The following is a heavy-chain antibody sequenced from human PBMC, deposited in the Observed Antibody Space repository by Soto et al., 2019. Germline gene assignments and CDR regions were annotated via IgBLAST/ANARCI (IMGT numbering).Heavy chain of an antibody. D-gene: IGHD6-19*01. CDR2: IYYSGST. CDR3: ARRYSSGFDF. CDR1: GGSLSSYY. Sequence: QVQLQESGPGLVKPSETLSLTCTVSGGSLSSYYWSWIRQPPGMGLEWIGYIYYSGSTNYNPSLKSRVTISVDTSKNQFSLKLSSVTAADTAVYYCARRYSSGFDFWGQGTLVTVSS. V-gene: IGHV4-59*08. J-gene: IGHJ4*02.